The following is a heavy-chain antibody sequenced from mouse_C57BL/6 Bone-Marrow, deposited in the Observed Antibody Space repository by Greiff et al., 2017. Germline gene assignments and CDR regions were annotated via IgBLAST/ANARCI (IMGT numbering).Heavy chain of an antibody. Sequence: QVQLQQPGAELVKPGASVKLSCKASGYTFTSYWMPWVTQRPGQGLEWIGMIPPTSGSTNYNAKFKSQDTLTVDKASNTVYMQLSSLTSEDSAVYYSAREGAKLDYWGQGTTLTVSS. J-gene: IGHJ2*01. CDR2: IPPTSGST. CDR1: GYTFTSYW. D-gene: IGHD3-1*01. CDR3: AREGAKLDY. V-gene: IGHV1-64*01.